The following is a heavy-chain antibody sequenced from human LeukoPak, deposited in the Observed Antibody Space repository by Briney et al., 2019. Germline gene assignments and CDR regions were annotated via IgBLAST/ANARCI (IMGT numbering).Heavy chain of an antibody. CDR2: IYPGDSDT. J-gene: IGHJ6*03. D-gene: IGHD5-24*01. CDR3: ARSRLTIDYYYYYMDV. V-gene: IGHV5-51*01. CDR1: GYSFTSYW. Sequence: GESLKISCKGSGYSFTSYWIGWVRQMPGKGLEWMGIIYPGDSDTRYSPSFQGQVTISADKSISTAYLQWSSLKASDTAMYYCARSRLTIDYYYYYMDVWGKGTTVTDSS.